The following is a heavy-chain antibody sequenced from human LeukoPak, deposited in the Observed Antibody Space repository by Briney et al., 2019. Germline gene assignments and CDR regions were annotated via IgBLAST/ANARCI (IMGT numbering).Heavy chain of an antibody. CDR3: ARDGYSYGSDAFDI. CDR2: ISAYNGNT. V-gene: IGHV1-18*01. Sequence: ASVKVTCKASGYTLTSYGISWLRQAPGQGLEWMGWISAYNGNTNYAQKLQGRVTMTTDTSTSTAYMELRSLRSDDTAVYYCARDGYSYGSDAFDIWGQGTMVTVSS. J-gene: IGHJ3*02. CDR1: GYTLTSYG. D-gene: IGHD5-18*01.